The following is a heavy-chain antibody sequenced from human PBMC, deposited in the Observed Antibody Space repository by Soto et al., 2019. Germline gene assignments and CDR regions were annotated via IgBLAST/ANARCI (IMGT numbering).Heavy chain of an antibody. V-gene: IGHV3-53*01. D-gene: IGHD1-26*01. CDR1: GFSVSSNY. Sequence: GWSLRLSGALSGFSVSSNYLSLVRRAPGKGLEWVSVHYSGGSTYYADSVQGRFTICRDKSNNTLYLQMRRVRAEYTAVYFCARHRHPRGTVGATSRLGPWGQGTQVGVSS. CDR2: HYSGGST. J-gene: IGHJ5*02. CDR3: ARHRHPRGTVGATSRLGP.